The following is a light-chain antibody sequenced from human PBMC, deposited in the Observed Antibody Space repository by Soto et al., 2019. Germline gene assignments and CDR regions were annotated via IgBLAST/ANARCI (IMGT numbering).Light chain of an antibody. V-gene: IGKV1-39*01. CDR1: QSISSY. CDR3: QQSYSTSRT. Sequence: DIQMTQSPSSLSASVGDRVTITCRASQSISSYLNWYQQKPGKAPKLLIYAASSLQSGVPSRFSGSGSGTDFTLTIRSLQPEDFATYYCQQSYSTSRTFGQGTKVEIK. J-gene: IGKJ1*01. CDR2: AAS.